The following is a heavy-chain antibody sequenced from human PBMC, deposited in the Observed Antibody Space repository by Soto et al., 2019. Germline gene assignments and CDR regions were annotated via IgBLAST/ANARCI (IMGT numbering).Heavy chain of an antibody. CDR1: GYTFTNYH. Sequence: ASVKVSRKASGYTFTNYHIHWVRQAPGQGLEWMGTINPRGGTTTFAQRFQDRVTLTWDTSTSTVYMELSSLRSEDTAVYYCARDVVDSGSYPTAIAHWGQGALVTAPQ. CDR2: INPRGGTT. J-gene: IGHJ4*02. CDR3: ARDVVDSGSYPTAIAH. D-gene: IGHD3-10*01. V-gene: IGHV1-46*01.